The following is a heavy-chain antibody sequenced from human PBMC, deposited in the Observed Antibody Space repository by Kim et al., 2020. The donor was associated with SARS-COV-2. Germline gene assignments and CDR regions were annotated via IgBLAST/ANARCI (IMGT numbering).Heavy chain of an antibody. CDR1: GGSISSYY. V-gene: IGHV4-59*01. CDR3: ARGRYDSSGYYQGGDAFDI. D-gene: IGHD3-22*01. Sequence: SETLSLTCTVSGGSISSYYWSWIRQPPGKGLEWIGYIYYSGSTNYNPSLKSRVTISVDMSKNQFSLKLSSGTAADTAVYYCARGRYDSSGYYQGGDAFDIWGQGTMVTVSS. J-gene: IGHJ3*02. CDR2: IYYSGST.